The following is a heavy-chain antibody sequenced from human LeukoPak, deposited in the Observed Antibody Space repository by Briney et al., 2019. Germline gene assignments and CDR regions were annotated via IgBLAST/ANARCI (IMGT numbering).Heavy chain of an antibody. CDR3: ARETVTTPFDY. CDR1: GGSISNHY. J-gene: IGHJ4*02. Sequence: SETLSLTCTVSGGSISNHYWSWIRQPPGKGLEWIGYIYYSGSTYYNPSLKSRVTISVDTSKNQFSLKLSSVTAADTAVYYCARETVTTPFDYWGQGTLVTVSS. V-gene: IGHV4-59*11. CDR2: IYYSGST. D-gene: IGHD4-17*01.